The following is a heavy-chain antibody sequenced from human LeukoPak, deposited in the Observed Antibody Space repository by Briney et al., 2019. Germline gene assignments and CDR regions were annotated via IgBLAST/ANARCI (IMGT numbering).Heavy chain of an antibody. CDR1: GYTFTSYG. CDR2: ISAYNGNT. Sequence: ASVKVSCKASGYTFTSYGISWVRQAPGQGLEWMGWISAYNGNTNYAQKLQGRVTMTTDTSTSTAYMELRSLRSDDTAVYYCARDTPLADFWSGYYTSYYYYMDVWGKGTTVTVSS. J-gene: IGHJ6*03. D-gene: IGHD3-3*01. CDR3: ARDTPLADFWSGYYTSYYYYMDV. V-gene: IGHV1-18*01.